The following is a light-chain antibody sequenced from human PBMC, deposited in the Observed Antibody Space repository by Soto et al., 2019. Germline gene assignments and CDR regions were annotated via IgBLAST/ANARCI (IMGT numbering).Light chain of an antibody. J-gene: IGKJ4*01. V-gene: IGKV1-16*02. Sequence: IQMTQSPSSLSASVGDRVTITCRASHAISNYLAWFQQKPGKAPKSLIYAASNLQSGVPSKFSGSGSGTDFTLTITNLQPEDIETYYCQQYNSYPLTFGGGTKVEIK. CDR1: HAISNY. CDR3: QQYNSYPLT. CDR2: AAS.